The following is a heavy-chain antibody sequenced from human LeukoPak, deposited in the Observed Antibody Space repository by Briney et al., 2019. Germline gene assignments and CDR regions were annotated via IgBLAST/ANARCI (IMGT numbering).Heavy chain of an antibody. CDR3: ARGVPLSEVITSGGVDY. D-gene: IGHD3-16*01. V-gene: IGHV4-59*01. CDR2: IYYSGST. CDR1: GGSISSYY. J-gene: IGHJ4*02. Sequence: SETLSLTCTVSGGSISSYYWSWIRQPPGKGLEWIGYIYYSGSTNYNPSLKSRVTISVDTSKNQFSLKLSSVTAADTAVYYCARGVPLSEVITSGGVDYWGQGTLVTVSS.